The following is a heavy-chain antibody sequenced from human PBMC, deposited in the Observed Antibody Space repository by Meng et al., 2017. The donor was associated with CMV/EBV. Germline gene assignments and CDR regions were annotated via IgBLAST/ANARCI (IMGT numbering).Heavy chain of an antibody. CDR2: ISSSGSTK. D-gene: IGHD5-24*01. V-gene: IGHV3-11*01. CDR3: AKDGYNRGGSFDY. Sequence: GESLKISCAASGFTFSDYYMSWIRQAPGKGLEWVSYISSSGSTKYYADSVKGRFTISRDNAKNSLYLQMNSLRAEDTAVYYCAKDGYNRGGSFDYWGQGTLVTVSS. J-gene: IGHJ4*02. CDR1: GFTFSDYY.